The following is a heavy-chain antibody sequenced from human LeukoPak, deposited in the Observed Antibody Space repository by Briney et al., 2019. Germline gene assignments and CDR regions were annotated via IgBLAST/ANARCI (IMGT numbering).Heavy chain of an antibody. CDR2: ISAYNGNT. D-gene: IGHD2-15*01. V-gene: IGHV1-18*01. CDR1: GYTFTRYG. Sequence: ASVKVSCKASGYTFTRYGISGVRQAPGQGLDWMGWISAYNGNTNYATKLHGRATITTHTYTSTAYMELRSLRSDDTAVYYCARAEDTEGRIDYWGQGTLVTVSS. J-gene: IGHJ4*02. CDR3: ARAEDTEGRIDY.